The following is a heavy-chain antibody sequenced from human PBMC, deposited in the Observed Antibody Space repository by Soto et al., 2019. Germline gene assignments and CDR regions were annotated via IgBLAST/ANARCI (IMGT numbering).Heavy chain of an antibody. D-gene: IGHD2-15*01. CDR1: GGSISSYY. Sequence: KTSETLSLTCTVSGGSISSYYWSWIWQPPGKGLEWIGYIYYSGSTNYNPSLKSRVTISVDTSKNQFSLKLSSVTAADTAVYYCARVRYCSGGSCLDNWFDPWGQGTLVTVSS. CDR2: IYYSGST. V-gene: IGHV4-59*01. J-gene: IGHJ5*02. CDR3: ARVRYCSGGSCLDNWFDP.